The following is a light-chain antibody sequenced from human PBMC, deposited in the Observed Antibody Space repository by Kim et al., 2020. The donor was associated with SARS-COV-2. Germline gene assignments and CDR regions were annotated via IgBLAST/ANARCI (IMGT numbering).Light chain of an antibody. CDR3: CSYAGSSSLV. Sequence: GQSITISCTGPSSDVGSYNLVSWYQQHPGKAPKLMIYEVNKRPSGVSNRFSGSKSGNTASLTISGLQAEDEADYFCCSYAGSSSLVFGGGTQLTVL. V-gene: IGLV2-23*02. CDR1: SSDVGSYNL. J-gene: IGLJ2*01. CDR2: EVN.